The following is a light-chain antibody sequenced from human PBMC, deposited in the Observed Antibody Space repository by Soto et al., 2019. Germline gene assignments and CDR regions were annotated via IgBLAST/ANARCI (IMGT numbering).Light chain of an antibody. Sequence: EIVLTQSPGTLSLSPVERATLSCSASQSVSSNYLAWYQQKPGQAPRLLIYGASSRATGIPDTFSGSGSGTDFTLTISRLEPGDFAVYYCQQYGTSPWTFGQGTKVDIK. CDR1: QSVSSNY. CDR3: QQYGTSPWT. J-gene: IGKJ1*01. CDR2: GAS. V-gene: IGKV3-20*01.